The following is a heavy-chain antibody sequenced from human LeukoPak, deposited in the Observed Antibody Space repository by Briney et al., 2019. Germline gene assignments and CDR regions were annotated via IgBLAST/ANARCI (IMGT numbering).Heavy chain of an antibody. J-gene: IGHJ5*02. CDR1: GGSISTYC. D-gene: IGHD1-26*01. Sequence: SETLSLTCTVSGGSISTYCWSWIRQPPGKGLEWIGYIYYTGSTSYNPSLKSRVTMSLDASKNQFSLELNSVTPADTAVYYCARGGNYWPQWWFDPWGRGTLVSVSS. CDR2: IYYTGST. V-gene: IGHV4-59*01. CDR3: ARGGNYWPQWWFDP.